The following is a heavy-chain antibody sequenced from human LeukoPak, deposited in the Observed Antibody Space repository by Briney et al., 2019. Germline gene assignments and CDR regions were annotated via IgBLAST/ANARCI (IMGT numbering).Heavy chain of an antibody. J-gene: IGHJ5*02. V-gene: IGHV4-4*09. CDR1: GGSISSYC. Sequence: SETLSLTCTVSGGSISSYCWSWVRQPPGKGLEWIGYIYTSGSTDYNPSLKSRVTMSADTSKTQLSMELRFLTAADTAVYYCATSYDAKRAPYDLWGQGTLVTVSS. D-gene: IGHD3-3*01. CDR3: ATSYDAKRAPYDL. CDR2: IYTSGST.